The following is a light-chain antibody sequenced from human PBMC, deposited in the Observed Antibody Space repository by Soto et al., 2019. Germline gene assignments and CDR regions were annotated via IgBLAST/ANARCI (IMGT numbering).Light chain of an antibody. V-gene: IGLV2-14*01. J-gene: IGLJ1*01. CDR2: EVS. Sequence: QSALTQPASVSGSPGQSIAISCTGTSSDVGGYNYVSWYQQHPGKAPKLMIHEVSNRPSGVSNRFSGSKSGNTASLTISGLQAEDEADYYCSSYISSSTSVFGTGTKVTVL. CDR1: SSDVGGYNY. CDR3: SSYISSSTSV.